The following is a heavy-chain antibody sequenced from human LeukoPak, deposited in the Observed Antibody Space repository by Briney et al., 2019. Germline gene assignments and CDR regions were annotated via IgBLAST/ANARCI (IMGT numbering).Heavy chain of an antibody. Sequence: GASVKVSCKASGYTFTSYDINWVRQATGQGLEWMGWMNPNSGNTGYAQKFQGRVTMTRNTSISTAYMELSSLRSEDTAVYYCARNAWGEMATMKDYWGQGTLVTVSS. J-gene: IGHJ4*02. CDR3: ARNAWGEMATMKDY. CDR2: MNPNSGNT. CDR1: GYTFTSYD. D-gene: IGHD5-24*01. V-gene: IGHV1-8*01.